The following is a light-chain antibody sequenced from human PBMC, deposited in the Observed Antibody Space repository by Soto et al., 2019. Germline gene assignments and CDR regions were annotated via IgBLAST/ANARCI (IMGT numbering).Light chain of an antibody. J-gene: IGKJ2*01. CDR2: DAS. Sequence: IQRTQSPSPLSASVGDRVTITCRASQSISSWLAWYQQKPGQAPKLLIYDASSLQVGVPSRFSGSGSGTEFTLSISNLQPDDFATYYCQQYSTYAQTFGQGTQLEIK. V-gene: IGKV1-5*01. CDR3: QQYSTYAQT. CDR1: QSISSW.